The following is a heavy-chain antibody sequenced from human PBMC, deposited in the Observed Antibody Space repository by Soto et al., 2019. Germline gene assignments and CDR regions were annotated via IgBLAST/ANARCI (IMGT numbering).Heavy chain of an antibody. CDR2: IDPSDSYT. J-gene: IGHJ6*02. CDR1: GYSFTSYW. Sequence: PXESLKMSFKGSGYSFTSYWISWVRQIPGKGLEWMGRIDPSDSYTNYSPSFQGHVTISADKSISTAYLQWSSLKASDTAMYYCARSPEWLFLPMDVWGQGTTVTVSS. V-gene: IGHV5-10-1*01. CDR3: ARSPEWLFLPMDV. D-gene: IGHD3-3*01.